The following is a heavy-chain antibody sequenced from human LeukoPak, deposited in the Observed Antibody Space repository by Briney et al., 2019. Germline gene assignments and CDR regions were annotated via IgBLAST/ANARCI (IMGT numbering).Heavy chain of an antibody. V-gene: IGHV3-23*01. Sequence: PGGSLSLSCAACGFTFSSYAMGWVRQAPGKGLEWVSAISGSGGTTYYADSVKGRFTISRDNSKNTVYLQMNSLRAEDTAIYYCAKDYTSGWKDFDSWGQGALVTVSS. D-gene: IGHD6-19*01. CDR2: ISGSGGTT. CDR1: GFTFSSYA. J-gene: IGHJ4*02. CDR3: AKDYTSGWKDFDS.